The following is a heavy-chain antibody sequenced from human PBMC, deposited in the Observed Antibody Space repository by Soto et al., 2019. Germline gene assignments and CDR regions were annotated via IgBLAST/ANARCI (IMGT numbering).Heavy chain of an antibody. CDR3: ARRYGPGFDY. V-gene: IGHV4-59*08. J-gene: IGHJ4*02. D-gene: IGHD4-17*01. CDR1: GGSISSYY. Sequence: NPSETLSLTCTVSGGSISSYYWSWIRQPPGKGLEWIGYIYYSGSTNYNPSLKSQVTISVDTSKNQFSLKLSSVTAADTAVYYCARRYGPGFDYWGQGTLVTVSS. CDR2: IYYSGST.